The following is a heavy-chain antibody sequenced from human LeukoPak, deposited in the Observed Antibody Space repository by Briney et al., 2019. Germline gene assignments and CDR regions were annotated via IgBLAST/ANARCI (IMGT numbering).Heavy chain of an antibody. CDR1: GGSISSSSYY. CDR2: IYYSGST. V-gene: IGHV4-39*01. CDR3: ARHPGGTLVRGRGWFDP. J-gene: IGHJ5*02. Sequence: PSETLSLTCIVSGGSISSSSYYWGWIRQPPGKGLGWIGSIYYSGSTYYNPSLKSRVTISVDTSKNQFSLKLSSVTAADTAVYYFARHPGGTLVRGRGWFDPWGQGTLVTVSS. D-gene: IGHD6-6*01.